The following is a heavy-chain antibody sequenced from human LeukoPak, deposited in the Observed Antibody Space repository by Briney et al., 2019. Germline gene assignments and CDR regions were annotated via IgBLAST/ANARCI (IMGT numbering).Heavy chain of an antibody. V-gene: IGHV1-69*01. J-gene: IGHJ6*04. D-gene: IGHD3-10*01. CDR1: GGTFSSYA. CDR2: IIPIFGTA. CDR3: ARGFDGSGLMDV. Sequence: GSSVKVSCKASGGTFSSYAISWVRQAPGHGLEWMGGIIPIFGTANYAQKFQGRVTITADESTSTAYMELSSLRSEDAAVYYCARGFDGSGLMDVWGKGTTVTVSS.